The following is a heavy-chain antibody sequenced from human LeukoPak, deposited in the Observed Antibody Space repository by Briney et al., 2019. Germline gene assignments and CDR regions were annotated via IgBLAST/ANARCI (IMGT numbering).Heavy chain of an antibody. D-gene: IGHD1-26*01. CDR1: AFIFVSFL. CDR2: INRDGMSA. Sequence: GGSLRLSCAASAFIFVSFLIHFVRQAPWKELLLVSRINRDGMSATYADSVMGRLTICRDNAKSTLSLEINSLRAADTAVYYCAREDSGSYPTARWGQGALVPVPS. CDR3: AREDSGSYPTAR. V-gene: IGHV3-74*03. J-gene: IGHJ4*02.